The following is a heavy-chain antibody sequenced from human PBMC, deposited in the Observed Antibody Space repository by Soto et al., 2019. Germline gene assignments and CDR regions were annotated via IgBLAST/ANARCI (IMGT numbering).Heavy chain of an antibody. Sequence: QAQLVESGGGXXXXGXXXXXSCVVSGXXXXXXGFHXXXXXXGXGLEWVAXXXYDGSNKNYADSVKGRFTTSRDNSNNTVFMEMNSLRIDDTGVYYCVRDINDFWTGYTERVYGTDVWGQGTTVTVSS. CDR3: VRDINDFWTGYTERVYGTDV. V-gene: IGHV3-30-3*01. D-gene: IGHD3-3*01. J-gene: IGHJ6*02. CDR2: XXYDGSNK. CDR1: GXXXXXXG.